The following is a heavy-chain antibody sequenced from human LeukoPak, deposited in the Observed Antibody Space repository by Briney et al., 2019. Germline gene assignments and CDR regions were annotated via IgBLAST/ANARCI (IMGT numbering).Heavy chain of an antibody. J-gene: IGHJ4*02. D-gene: IGHD6-13*01. CDR2: ISAYNGNT. CDR1: GYTFTSYG. CDR3: ARDGLETSKSSSWYFFSEAPLSVGYFDY. Sequence: EASVKVSCKASGYTFTSYGISWVRQAPGQGLEWMGWISAYNGNTNYAQKLQGRVTMTTDTSTSTAYMELRSLRSDDTAVYYCARDGLETSKSSSWYFFSEAPLSVGYFDYWGQGTLVTVSS. V-gene: IGHV1-18*01.